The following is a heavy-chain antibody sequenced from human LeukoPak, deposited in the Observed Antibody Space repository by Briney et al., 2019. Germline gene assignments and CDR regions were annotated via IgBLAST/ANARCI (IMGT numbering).Heavy chain of an antibody. Sequence: ASVKVSCKASGFTFTIYAMHSVRQAPGQRLEWRGWVNAGNGNTIYPQTFQGRVTIPTDTSTTTAYMDRNSLRSEETAVYYSARPPPLVRGVIKGDNWFDPWGQGTLVTVSS. CDR2: VNAGNGNT. CDR1: GFTFTIYA. CDR3: ARPPPLVRGVIKGDNWFDP. V-gene: IGHV1-3*01. J-gene: IGHJ5*02. D-gene: IGHD3-10*01.